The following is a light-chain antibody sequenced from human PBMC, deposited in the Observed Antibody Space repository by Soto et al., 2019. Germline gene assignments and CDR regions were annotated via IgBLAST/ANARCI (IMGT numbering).Light chain of an antibody. Sequence: EIVLTQSPGTLSLSPGERATLSCRASQSVSSNYLAWYQQKPGQAPRLIIYGASSRATGIPDRFSGSGSGADFTLTISRLEPEDFAVYFCQQYGGSPETFGQGTKLEIK. J-gene: IGKJ2*01. CDR2: GAS. V-gene: IGKV3-20*01. CDR3: QQYGGSPET. CDR1: QSVSSNY.